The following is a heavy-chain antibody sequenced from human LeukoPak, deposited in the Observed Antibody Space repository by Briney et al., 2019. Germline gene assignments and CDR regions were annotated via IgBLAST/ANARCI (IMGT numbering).Heavy chain of an antibody. CDR3: ARMGLWFGELSTYYYYGMDV. CDR1: GGSISSYY. V-gene: IGHV4-59*01. D-gene: IGHD3-10*01. CDR2: IYYSGST. J-gene: IGHJ6*04. Sequence: KPSETLSLTCTVSGGSISSYYWSWIRQPPGKGLEWIGYIYYSGSTNYNPSLKSRVTISVDTSKNQFSLKLSSVTAADTAVYYCARMGLWFGELSTYYYYGMDVWGKGTTVTVSS.